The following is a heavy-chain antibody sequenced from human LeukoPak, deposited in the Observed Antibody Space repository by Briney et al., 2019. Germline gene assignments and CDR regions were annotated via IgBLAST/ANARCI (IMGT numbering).Heavy chain of an antibody. J-gene: IGHJ4*02. CDR1: GFTFSSYS. Sequence: GGSLRLSCAASGFTFSSYSMNWVRQAPGKGLEWVSSISSSSSYIYYADSVKGRFTISRDNAKNSLYLQMNSLRAEDTAVYYCARSNTIFGIDVYWGQGTLVTVSS. CDR2: ISSSSSYI. D-gene: IGHD3-3*01. CDR3: ARSNTIFGIDVY. V-gene: IGHV3-21*01.